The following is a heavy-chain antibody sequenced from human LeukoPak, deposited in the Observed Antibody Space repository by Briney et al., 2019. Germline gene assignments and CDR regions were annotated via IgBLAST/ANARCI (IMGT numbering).Heavy chain of an antibody. D-gene: IGHD3-3*01. V-gene: IGHV4-59*01. CDR2: IYYSGST. Sequence: ASETLSLTCTVSGGSTSSYYWSWIRQPPGKGLEWIGYIYYSGSTNYNPSLKSRVTISVDTSKNQFSLKLSSVTAADTAVYYCARLDLGFLEGSGLDYWGQGTLVTVSS. J-gene: IGHJ4*02. CDR1: GGSTSSYY. CDR3: ARLDLGFLEGSGLDY.